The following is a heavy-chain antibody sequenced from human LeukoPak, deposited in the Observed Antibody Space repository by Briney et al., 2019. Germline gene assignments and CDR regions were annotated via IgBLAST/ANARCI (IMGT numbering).Heavy chain of an antibody. CDR1: GFSFSIYW. D-gene: IGHD3-16*01. Sequence: GRSLRLSCAASGFSFSIYWMTWVRQAPGKGLEWVANIRPDGSEKYYADSVRGRCTISRDNTRNTLDLQMNSLRPEDTAVYYCARENYFSFEYWGQGALVTVSS. CDR2: IRPDGSEK. J-gene: IGHJ4*02. V-gene: IGHV3-7*03. CDR3: ARENYFSFEY.